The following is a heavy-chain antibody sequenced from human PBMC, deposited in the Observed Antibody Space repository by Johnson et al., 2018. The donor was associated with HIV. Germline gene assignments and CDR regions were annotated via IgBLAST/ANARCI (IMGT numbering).Heavy chain of an antibody. CDR1: GFTFDDYA. CDR3: AKGFFELDDAFDI. Sequence: VQLVESGGGLVQPGRSLRLSCAASGFTFDDYAMHWVRQAPRKGLEWVSGISWNSGSIGYADSVKGRFTISRDNSKNTLYLQMNSLRAEDTAVYYCAKGFFELDDAFDIWGQGTMVTVSS. D-gene: IGHD3/OR15-3a*01. J-gene: IGHJ3*02. V-gene: IGHV3-9*01. CDR2: ISWNSGSI.